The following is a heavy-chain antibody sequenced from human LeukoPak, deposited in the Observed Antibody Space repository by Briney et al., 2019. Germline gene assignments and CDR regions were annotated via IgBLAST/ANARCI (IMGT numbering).Heavy chain of an antibody. CDR2: IRSKAYGGTT. V-gene: IGHV3-49*03. D-gene: IGHD6-19*01. Sequence: GGSLRLSCTASGLTFGDYAMSWFRQAPGKGLEWVGFIRSKAYGGTTEYAASVKGRFTISRDDSKSIAYLQMNSLKTEDTAVYYCTRDRLTRIAVAGTVHDYWGQGTLVTVSS. J-gene: IGHJ4*02. CDR1: GLTFGDYA. CDR3: TRDRLTRIAVAGTVHDY.